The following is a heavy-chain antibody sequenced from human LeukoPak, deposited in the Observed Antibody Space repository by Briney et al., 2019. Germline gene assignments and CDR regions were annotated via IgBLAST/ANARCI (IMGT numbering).Heavy chain of an antibody. Sequence: PGGSLRLSCAASGFTFSSYSMNWVRQAPGKGLEWVSSISSSSSYIYYADSVKGRFTISRDNAKNSLYLQMNSLRAEDTAVYHCAREGGWNDVGYFDYWGQGTLVTVSS. CDR2: ISSSSSYI. D-gene: IGHD1-1*01. CDR1: GFTFSSYS. CDR3: AREGGWNDVGYFDY. J-gene: IGHJ4*02. V-gene: IGHV3-21*01.